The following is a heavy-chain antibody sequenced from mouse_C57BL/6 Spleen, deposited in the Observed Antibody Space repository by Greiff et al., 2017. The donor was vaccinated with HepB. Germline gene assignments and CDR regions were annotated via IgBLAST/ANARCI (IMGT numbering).Heavy chain of an antibody. CDR3: ARQKDYGSRYFDV. V-gene: IGHV5-6*01. J-gene: IGHJ1*03. CDR1: GFTFSSYG. Sequence: EVKLMESGGDLVKPGGSLKLSCAASGFTFSSYGMSWVRQTPDKRLEWVATISSGGSYTYYPDSVKGRFTISRDNAKNTLYLQMSSLKSEDTAMYYCARQKDYGSRYFDVWGTGTTVTVSS. D-gene: IGHD1-1*01. CDR2: ISSGGSYT.